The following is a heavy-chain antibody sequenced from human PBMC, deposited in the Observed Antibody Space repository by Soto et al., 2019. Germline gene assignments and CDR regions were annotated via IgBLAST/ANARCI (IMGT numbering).Heavy chain of an antibody. D-gene: IGHD2-15*01. Sequence: GGSLRPSCAGSGFTFGDSYMSWISQAPGKGLGWLSYISPGSRYPAYADSVKGRFTISRDNAKRSLYLQMMSLTAEDTAIYYCVRGGGGGLFDPWGQGTMVTVSS. CDR1: GFTFGDSY. CDR2: ISPGSRYP. V-gene: IGHV3-11*06. J-gene: IGHJ5*02. CDR3: VRGGGGGLFDP.